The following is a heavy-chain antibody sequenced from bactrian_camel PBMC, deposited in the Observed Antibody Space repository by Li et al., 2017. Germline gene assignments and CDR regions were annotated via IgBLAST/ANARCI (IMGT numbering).Heavy chain of an antibody. V-gene: IGHV3S53*01. Sequence: HVQLVESGGGSVQAGGSLRLSCAISGRSNENYFLAWFRQPPGKEREGVAAIDSDGRTKYADSVKGRFTISRDNAKNTLWLQMNRLKTEDAAVYYCATDPPDCDGATCRRVPEFADWGQGTQVTVS. CDR2: IDSDGRT. CDR1: GRSNENYF. D-gene: IGHD2*01. CDR3: ATDPPDCDGATCRRVPEFAD. J-gene: IGHJ4*01.